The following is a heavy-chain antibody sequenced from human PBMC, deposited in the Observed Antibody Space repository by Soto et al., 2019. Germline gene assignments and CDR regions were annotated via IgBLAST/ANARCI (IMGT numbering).Heavy chain of an antibody. V-gene: IGHV4-59*08. Sequence: QVQLQESGPGLVKPSETLSLSCTVSGGSINSYYWSWIRQSPGKRMEWIGYVDHSWGSSYTPSLRSRSSVSLDTPKIQFFLKVTSVTATATAVYCFARQGFRPLHGLVDVWGQGTTVTVSS. CDR2: VDHSWGS. J-gene: IGHJ6*02. CDR3: ARQGFRPLHGLVDV. D-gene: IGHD1-26*01. CDR1: GGSINSYY.